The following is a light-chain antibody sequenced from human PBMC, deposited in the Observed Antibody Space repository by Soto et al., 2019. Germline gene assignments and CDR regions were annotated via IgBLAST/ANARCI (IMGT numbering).Light chain of an antibody. Sequence: EIVLTQSPCTLSLSPGHRATLSCRASQSVSNSYLAWYQQKPGQAPRLLISGASSRADVIPDRFSGSGSGTEVTLTISRLEPEDFAVYYCQQYCNSPLLTFGGGTKVEIK. CDR1: QSVSNSY. CDR3: QQYCNSPLLT. V-gene: IGKV3-20*01. CDR2: GAS. J-gene: IGKJ4*01.